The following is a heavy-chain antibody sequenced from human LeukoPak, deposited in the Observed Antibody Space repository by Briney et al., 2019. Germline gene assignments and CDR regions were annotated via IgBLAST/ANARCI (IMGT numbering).Heavy chain of an antibody. CDR2: IWYDGSNK. CDR1: GFTFSSYG. CDR3: NSSIAAAGTYFDY. D-gene: IGHD6-13*01. J-gene: IGHJ4*02. Sequence: AGGSLRLSCAASGFTFSSYGMHWVRQAPGKGLEWVAVIWYDGSNKYYADSVKGRFTISRDNSKNTLYPQMNSLRAEDTAVYYCNSSIAAAGTYFDYWGQGTLVTVSS. V-gene: IGHV3-30*02.